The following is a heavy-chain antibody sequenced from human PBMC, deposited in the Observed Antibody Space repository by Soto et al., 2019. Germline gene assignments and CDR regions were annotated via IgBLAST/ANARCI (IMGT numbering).Heavy chain of an antibody. D-gene: IGHD6-6*01. V-gene: IGHV4-59*08. CDR2: IYYSGST. CDR1: GGSISSYY. CDR3: ARHREMARSSSPWFDY. Sequence: SETLSLTCTVSGGSISSYYWSWIRQPPGKGLEWIGYIYYSGSTNYNPSLKSRVTISVDTSKNQFSLKLSSVTAADTAVYYCARHREMARSSSPWFDYWGQGTLVTVSS. J-gene: IGHJ4*02.